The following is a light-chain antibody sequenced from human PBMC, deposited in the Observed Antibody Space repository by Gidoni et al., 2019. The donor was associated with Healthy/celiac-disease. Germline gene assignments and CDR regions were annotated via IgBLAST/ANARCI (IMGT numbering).Light chain of an antibody. V-gene: IGKV3-15*01. CDR2: GAS. J-gene: IGKJ2*01. CDR3: QQYNNWPPEYT. Sequence: ELVMTQSPATLSVSPGERATHSCRASQSVSSNLAWYQQKPGQAPRLLIYGASTRATGIPARFSGSGSGTEFTLTISSLQSEDFAVYYCQQYNNWPPEYTFGQGPSWRSN. CDR1: QSVSSN.